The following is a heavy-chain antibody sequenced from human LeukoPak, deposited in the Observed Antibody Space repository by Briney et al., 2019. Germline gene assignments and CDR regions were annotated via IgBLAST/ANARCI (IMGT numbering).Heavy chain of an antibody. CDR1: GGSFSGYY. Sequence: SETLSLTCAVYGGSFSGYYWGWIRQPPGKGLEWIGEINHSGSTNYNPSLKSRVTISVDTSKNQFSLKLSSVTAADTAVYYCARRNYYDSSGYYYGFFDYWGQGTLVTVSS. CDR3: ARRNYYDSSGYYYGFFDY. J-gene: IGHJ4*02. D-gene: IGHD3-22*01. V-gene: IGHV4-34*01. CDR2: INHSGST.